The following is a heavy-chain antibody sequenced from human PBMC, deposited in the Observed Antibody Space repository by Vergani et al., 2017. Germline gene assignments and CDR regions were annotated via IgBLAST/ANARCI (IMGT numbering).Heavy chain of an antibody. D-gene: IGHD6-13*01. J-gene: IGHJ4*02. Sequence: QVQLQESGPGLVKPSQTLSLTCTVSGGSISSGDYYWGWIRQPPGKGLEWIGYIYYSGSTYYNPSLKSRVTISVDTSKNQFSLKLSSVTAADTAVYYCARAGYSSSWYVGGPDYWGQGTLVTVSS. CDR3: ARAGYSSSWYVGGPDY. CDR1: GGSISSGDYY. V-gene: IGHV4-30-4*01. CDR2: IYYSGST.